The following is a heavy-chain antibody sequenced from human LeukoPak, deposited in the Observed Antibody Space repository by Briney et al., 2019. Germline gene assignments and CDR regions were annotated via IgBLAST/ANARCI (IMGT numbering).Heavy chain of an antibody. J-gene: IGHJ4*02. CDR1: GGSISSYY. Sequence: PSETLSLTCTVSGGSISSYYWSWIRQPAGKGLEWIGRIYTSGSTSGNTIYNPSLKSRVTMSVDTSKNQFSLKVSSVTAADTAVYYCARTGVGVLIPDYWGQGTLVTVSS. CDR3: ARTGVGVLIPDY. V-gene: IGHV4-4*07. CDR2: IYTSGSTSGNT. D-gene: IGHD3-3*01.